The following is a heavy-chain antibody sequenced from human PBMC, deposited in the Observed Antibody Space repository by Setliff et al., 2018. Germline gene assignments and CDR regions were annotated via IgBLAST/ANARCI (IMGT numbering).Heavy chain of an antibody. CDR3: ARGPHLEPAALPPVSDYFDY. D-gene: IGHD2-2*01. Sequence: ASVKVSCKASGYTFTSYGFSWVRQAPGQGLEWMGWISVYNGKTKYAQKFQGRVTMTTDTSTRTAYMEVTSLRSDDTAVYYCARGPHLEPAALPPVSDYFDYWGQGTLVTVSS. V-gene: IGHV1-18*01. CDR1: GYTFTSYG. CDR2: ISVYNGKT. J-gene: IGHJ4*02.